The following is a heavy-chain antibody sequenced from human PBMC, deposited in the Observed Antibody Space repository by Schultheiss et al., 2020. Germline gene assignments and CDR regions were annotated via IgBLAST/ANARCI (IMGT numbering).Heavy chain of an antibody. CDR2: IYYSGST. CDR3: ARGGGGVDSFDY. J-gene: IGHJ4*02. CDR1: GGSISSSSYY. Sequence: SETLSLTCTVSGGSISSSSYYWGWIRQPPGKGLEWIGSIYYSGSTYYNPSLKSRVTISVDTSKNQFSLKLSSVTAADTAVYYCARGGGGVDSFDYWGQGTLVTGSS. V-gene: IGHV4-39*01. D-gene: IGHD3-16*01.